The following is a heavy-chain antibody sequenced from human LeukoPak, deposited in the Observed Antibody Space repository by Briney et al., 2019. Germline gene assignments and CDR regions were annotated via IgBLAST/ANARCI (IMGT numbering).Heavy chain of an antibody. CDR1: GGSISSYY. V-gene: IGHV4-59*08. J-gene: IGHJ2*01. Sequence: PSETLSLTCTVSGGSISSYYWSWIRQPPGKGLEWIGYTYHSGTTNYDSSLKSRVTMSPDTSRSQFSLNLTSVTAADTAVYYCARHGVTRWYFDLWGRGTLVTVSS. CDR3: ARHGVTRWYFDL. D-gene: IGHD2-8*01. CDR2: TYHSGTT.